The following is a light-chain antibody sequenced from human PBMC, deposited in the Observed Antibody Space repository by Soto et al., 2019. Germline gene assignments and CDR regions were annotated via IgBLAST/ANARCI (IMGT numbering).Light chain of an antibody. V-gene: IGLV2-8*01. CDR2: EVS. Sequence: QSVLTQPPSASGSPGQSVTISCTGTSSDVGANKYVSWYQQHPGKAPKLMIYEVSERPSGVPDRFSGSKSGNTASLTVSGLQAEDEADYFCSSTKIFGGGTKVTVL. CDR3: SSTKI. CDR1: SSDVGANKY. J-gene: IGLJ2*01.